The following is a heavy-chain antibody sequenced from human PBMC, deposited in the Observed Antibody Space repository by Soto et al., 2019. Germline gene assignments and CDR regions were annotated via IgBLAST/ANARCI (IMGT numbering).Heavy chain of an antibody. CDR2: FYPGDADS. D-gene: IGHD6-6*01. V-gene: IGHV5-51*01. CDR1: RYCFTSYW. J-gene: IGHJ6*02. Sequence: GESLKIYCKDSRYCFTSYWIGWVRQMAGKGLEWMGNFYPGDADSRDSPSFQGQVTSSADKSISTAYLQWSSLKASDSAMYYCARLGTAARPCYYYYGMDVWGQGTTVTVAS. CDR3: ARLGTAARPCYYYYGMDV.